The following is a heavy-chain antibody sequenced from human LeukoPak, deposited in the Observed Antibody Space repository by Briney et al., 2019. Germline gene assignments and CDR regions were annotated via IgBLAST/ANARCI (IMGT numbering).Heavy chain of an antibody. Sequence: PGGSLRLSCAASGFTFSSYWMSWVRQAPGKGLEWVANIKQDGSEKYYVDSVKGRFTISRDNAKNSLYLQMNSLRAEDTAVYYCARVRGGVITMIIDYFDYWGQGTLVTVSS. CDR3: ARVRGGVITMIIDYFDY. J-gene: IGHJ4*02. CDR1: GFTFSSYW. CDR2: IKQDGSEK. D-gene: IGHD3-22*01. V-gene: IGHV3-7*01.